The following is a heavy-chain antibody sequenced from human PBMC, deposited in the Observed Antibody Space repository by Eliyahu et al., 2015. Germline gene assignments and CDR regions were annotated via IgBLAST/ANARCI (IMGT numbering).Heavy chain of an antibody. CDR3: ARRAQLHVYYYMDV. V-gene: IGHV4-39*01. J-gene: IGHJ6*03. CDR1: GGSXTXSNYX. CDR2: IXYSGSA. Sequence: QLQIQESGPGLVKPSETLSLXCXVXGGSXTXSNYXWVWIRQPPGKGLEWIGAIXYSGSAFYSPSLKSRVTMSVDTAKNQFSLKLSSVTAADSAVYYCARRAQLHVYYYMDVWGKGTTVTVSS. D-gene: IGHD2-2*01.